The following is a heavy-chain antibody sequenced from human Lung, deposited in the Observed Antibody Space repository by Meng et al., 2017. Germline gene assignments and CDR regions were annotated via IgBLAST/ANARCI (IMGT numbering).Heavy chain of an antibody. J-gene: IGHJ4*02. D-gene: IGHD3-16*02. V-gene: IGHV4-34*01. CDR3: ARGLYVWGSYRYVGVDY. Sequence: QPPGKGLECIGKSLILEAPATSHNPSLRSRVTMSVDTSKKQVPLKLSSVTAADTAVYYCARGLYVWGSYRYVGVDYWGQGTLVTISS. CDR2: SLILEAP.